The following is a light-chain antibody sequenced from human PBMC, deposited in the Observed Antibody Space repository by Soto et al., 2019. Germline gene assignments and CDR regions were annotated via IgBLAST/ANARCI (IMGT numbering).Light chain of an antibody. J-gene: IGKJ1*01. Sequence: MTQSPSTLSASVGDRVTITCRASQSVFSSLAWYQQKPGQAPRLLIYGAATRATGIPARFSGSGSGTEFTLTISSLQSEDFAIYYCQQYHNWPAFGQGTKVDIK. V-gene: IGKV3-15*01. CDR2: GAA. CDR1: QSVFSS. CDR3: QQYHNWPA.